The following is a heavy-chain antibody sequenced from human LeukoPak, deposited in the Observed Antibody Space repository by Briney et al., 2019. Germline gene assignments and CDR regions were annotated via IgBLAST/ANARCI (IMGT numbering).Heavy chain of an antibody. CDR2: IYYSGST. CDR1: GGSISSYY. J-gene: IGHJ4*02. Sequence: SETLSLTCTVSGGSISSYYWSWIRQPPGKGLEWIGYIYYSGSTNYNPSLESRVTISVDTSKNQFSLKLSSVTAADTAVYYCARHMEGSGSYYIAVEPYFDYWGQGTLVTVSS. CDR3: ARHMEGSGSYYIAVEPYFDY. D-gene: IGHD3-10*01. V-gene: IGHV4-59*08.